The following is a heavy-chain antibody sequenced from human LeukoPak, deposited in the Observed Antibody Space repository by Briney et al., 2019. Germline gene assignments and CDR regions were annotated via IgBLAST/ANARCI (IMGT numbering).Heavy chain of an antibody. Sequence: SETLSLTCTVSGGSISSYYWSWIRQPPGKGLEWIGYIYYSGSTNYNPSLKSRVTISVDTSKNQFSLKLSSVTAADTAVYYCARGMRMVRGVYDYWGQGTLVTVSS. CDR1: GGSISSYY. CDR3: ARGMRMVRGVYDY. V-gene: IGHV4-59*01. J-gene: IGHJ4*02. D-gene: IGHD3-10*01. CDR2: IYYSGST.